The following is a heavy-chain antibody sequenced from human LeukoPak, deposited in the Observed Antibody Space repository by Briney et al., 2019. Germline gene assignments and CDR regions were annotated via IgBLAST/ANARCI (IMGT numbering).Heavy chain of an antibody. Sequence: SGPTLVNPTQTLTLTCTFSGFSLSTSGVGVGWIRQPPGKALEWLALIYWDDDDKRYSPSLKSRLTITKDTSKNQVVLTMTNMDPVDTATYYCARHDWLVWFDPWGQGTLVTVSS. V-gene: IGHV2-5*02. D-gene: IGHD3-9*01. CDR2: IYWDDDDK. CDR1: GFSLSTSGVG. J-gene: IGHJ5*02. CDR3: ARHDWLVWFDP.